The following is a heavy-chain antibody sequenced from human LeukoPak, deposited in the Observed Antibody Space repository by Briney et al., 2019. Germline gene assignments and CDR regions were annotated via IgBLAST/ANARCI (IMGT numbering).Heavy chain of an antibody. J-gene: IGHJ6*02. CDR2: ISAYNGNT. Sequence: RASVKVSCKASGYTFTSYGISWVRQVPGQGPEWMGWISAYNGNTDYAQNLQRRVTMTTDTTTSTAYMELRSLRSDDTAVYYCARARTVAYYSYGMDVWGQGTTVTVSS. CDR3: ARARTVAYYSYGMDV. V-gene: IGHV1-18*01. D-gene: IGHD4-23*01. CDR1: GYTFTSYG.